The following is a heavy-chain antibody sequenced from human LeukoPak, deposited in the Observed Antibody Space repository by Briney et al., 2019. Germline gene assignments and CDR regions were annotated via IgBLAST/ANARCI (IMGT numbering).Heavy chain of an antibody. Sequence: PGRSLRLSCAASGFTFDDDAMHWVRQAPGKGLEWVSGISWNSGYIGYADSVKGRFTISRGNAKNSLYLQMNSPRAEDTALYYCAKDNCNGGSCFTYFDYWGQGTLVTVSS. J-gene: IGHJ4*02. V-gene: IGHV3-9*01. CDR2: ISWNSGYI. D-gene: IGHD2-15*01. CDR1: GFTFDDDA. CDR3: AKDNCNGGSCFTYFDY.